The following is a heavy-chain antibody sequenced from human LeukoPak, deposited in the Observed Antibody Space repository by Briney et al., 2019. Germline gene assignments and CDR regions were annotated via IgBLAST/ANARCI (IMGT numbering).Heavy chain of an antibody. D-gene: IGHD2-2*01. Sequence: SVKVSXKAYGGTFSSYAISWVRQAPGQGLEWMGGIIPIFGTANYAQKFQGRVTITADESTSTAYMELSSLRSEDTAVYYCARPDIVVVPAAIDAYYYYYYYMDVWGKGTTVTVSS. J-gene: IGHJ6*03. CDR1: GGTFSSYA. CDR3: ARPDIVVVPAAIDAYYYYYYYMDV. V-gene: IGHV1-69*13. CDR2: IIPIFGTA.